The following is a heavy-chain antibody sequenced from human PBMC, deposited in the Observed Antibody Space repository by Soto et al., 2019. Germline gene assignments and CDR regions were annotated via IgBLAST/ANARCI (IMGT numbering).Heavy chain of an antibody. CDR2: ISSSSTI. CDR1: GFTFSSYS. V-gene: IGHV3-48*02. CDR3: ARAQRLLIDY. Sequence: EVQLVESGGGLVQPGGSLRLSCAASGFTFSSYSMNWVRQAPGKGLEWVSYISSSSTIYYADSVKGRFTISRDNAKNSLYLQMNSLRDEDTAVYYCARAQRLLIDYWGQGTLVTVSS. J-gene: IGHJ4*02.